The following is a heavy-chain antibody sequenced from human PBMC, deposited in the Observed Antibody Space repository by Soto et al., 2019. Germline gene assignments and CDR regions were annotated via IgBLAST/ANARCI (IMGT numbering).Heavy chain of an antibody. CDR2: IYFKGNT. D-gene: IGHD2-15*01. J-gene: IGHJ5*02. V-gene: IGHV4-59*08. Sequence: SETLSLTCTVSGDSLGNYFWSWIRQPPGKGLEWIGYIYFKGNTNYNPSLKSRLTMSVDTSKNQFSLNLTSVTAADTAVYYCGRLPHYSSLSSYASCLDPWVWATLLTSPS. CDR1: GDSLGNYF. CDR3: GRLPHYSSLSSYASCLDP.